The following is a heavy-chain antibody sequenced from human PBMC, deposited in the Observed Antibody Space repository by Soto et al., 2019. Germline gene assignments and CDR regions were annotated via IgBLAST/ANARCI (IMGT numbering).Heavy chain of an antibody. J-gene: IGHJ4*02. V-gene: IGHV3-9*01. Sequence: EVQLVESGGGLVQPGRSLRLSCAASGFTFDDYAMHWVRQAPGKGLEWVSGISWNSGSIGYADSVKGRFTISRDNAKNSLYLQMNSLRAEDTALYYCAKDRASIAVAGMDYWGQGTLVTVSS. D-gene: IGHD6-19*01. CDR2: ISWNSGSI. CDR1: GFTFDDYA. CDR3: AKDRASIAVAGMDY.